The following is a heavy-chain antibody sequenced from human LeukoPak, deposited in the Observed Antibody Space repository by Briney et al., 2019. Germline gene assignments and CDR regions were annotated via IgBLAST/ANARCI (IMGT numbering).Heavy chain of an antibody. Sequence: ASMKVSCKASGYTFTDYYYHWVRQAPGQRLEWLGWISGNNGVTNFAQEFQGRVTLTRDTSISTVYMELSRLTSDDTAMYYCARERGSGSYPRFDPWGQGTLVTVSS. CDR1: GYTFTDYY. J-gene: IGHJ5*02. V-gene: IGHV1-2*02. D-gene: IGHD1-26*01. CDR2: ISGNNGVT. CDR3: ARERGSGSYPRFDP.